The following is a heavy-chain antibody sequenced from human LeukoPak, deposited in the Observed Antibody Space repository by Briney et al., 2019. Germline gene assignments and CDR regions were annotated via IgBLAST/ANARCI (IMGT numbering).Heavy chain of an antibody. J-gene: IGHJ5*02. CDR1: GYTFTIYG. V-gene: IGHV1-18*01. CDR3: ASFGSSSNNWFDP. D-gene: IGHD6-6*01. CDR2: ISAYNGNT. Sequence: GASVRVSSKDSGYTFTIYGISWVRQGPGQGLEWMGRISAYNGNTNYAQKLQGRVTMTTDTSTSTAYMELRRLRSDDTAVYYCASFGSSSNNWFDPWGQGTLVTVSS.